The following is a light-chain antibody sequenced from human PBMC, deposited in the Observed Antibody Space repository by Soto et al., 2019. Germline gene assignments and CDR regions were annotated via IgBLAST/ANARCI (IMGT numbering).Light chain of an antibody. V-gene: IGLV2-14*01. CDR2: AVN. Sequence: QSVLTQPASVSGSPGQSITISCTGTSSDVGGYDYVSWYQLHPGKAPKLMVFAVNNRPSGVSFRFSGSKSGNTASLTISGLQAEDEADYFCSSYSISTAYLFGTGTKVTV. J-gene: IGLJ1*01. CDR3: SSYSISTAYL. CDR1: SSDVGGYDY.